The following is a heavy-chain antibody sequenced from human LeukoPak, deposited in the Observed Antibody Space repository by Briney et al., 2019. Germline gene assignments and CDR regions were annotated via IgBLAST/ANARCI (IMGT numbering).Heavy chain of an antibody. J-gene: IGHJ3*02. Sequence: SETLSLTCTVSGGSISSSSYYWGWIRQPPGKGLEWIGSIYYSGSTYYNPSLKSRVTISVDTSKNQFSLKLSSVTAADTAVYYCASRPLGPLWWGAFDIWGQGTMVTVSS. CDR2: IYYSGST. CDR1: GGSISSSSYY. CDR3: ASRPLGPLWWGAFDI. V-gene: IGHV4-39*01. D-gene: IGHD2-21*01.